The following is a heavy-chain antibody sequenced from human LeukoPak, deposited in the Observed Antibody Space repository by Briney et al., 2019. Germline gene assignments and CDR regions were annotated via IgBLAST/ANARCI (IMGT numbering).Heavy chain of an antibody. J-gene: IGHJ4*02. D-gene: IGHD3-16*02. CDR1: GGSISSGSYY. V-gene: IGHV4-61*02. Sequence: SETLSLTCTVSGGSISSGSYYWSWIRQPAGKGLEWIGRIYTSGSTNYNPSLKSRVTMSVDTSKNQFSLKLGSVTAADTAVYYCARGRFYYDYVWGSYRYGNYFDYWGQGTLVTVSS. CDR3: ARGRFYYDYVWGSYRYGNYFDY. CDR2: IYTSGST.